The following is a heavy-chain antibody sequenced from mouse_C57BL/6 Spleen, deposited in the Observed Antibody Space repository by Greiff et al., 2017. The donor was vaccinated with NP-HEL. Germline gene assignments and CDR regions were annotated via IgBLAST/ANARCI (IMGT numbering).Heavy chain of an antibody. V-gene: IGHV1-55*01. D-gene: IGHD2-4*01. CDR1: GYTFTSYW. CDR3: ARWDYDGGDY. CDR2: IYPGSGST. Sequence: VQLKQPGAELVKPGASVKMSCKASGYTFTSYWITWVKQRPGQGLEWIGDIYPGSGSTNYNEKFKSKATLTLDPSSSTAYMQISRMTYEDAAVYYCARWDYDGGDYWGQGTTLTVSS. J-gene: IGHJ2*01.